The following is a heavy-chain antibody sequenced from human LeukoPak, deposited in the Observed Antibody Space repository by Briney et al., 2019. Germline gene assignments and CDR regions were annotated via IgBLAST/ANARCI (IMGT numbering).Heavy chain of an antibody. CDR3: ARDHRYCSGGSCYYMDV. CDR2: ISYDGSNK. Sequence: GGSLRLSCAASGFTFSDYYMSWIRQAPGKGLEWVAVISYDGSNKYYADSVKGRFTISRDNSKNTLYLQMNSLRAEDTAVYYCARDHRYCSGGSCYYMDVWGKGTTVTVSS. CDR1: GFTFSDYY. D-gene: IGHD2-15*01. V-gene: IGHV3-30*03. J-gene: IGHJ6*03.